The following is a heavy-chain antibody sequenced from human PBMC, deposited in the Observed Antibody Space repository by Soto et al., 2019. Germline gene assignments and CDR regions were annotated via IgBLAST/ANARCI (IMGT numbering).Heavy chain of an antibody. CDR3: ARSNSGYYKWFDP. CDR2: IYYSGST. Sequence: SETLSLTCTVSGGSISSYYWSWIRQPPGKGLEWIGYIYYSGSTNNNPSLKSRVAISVDTSKNQFSLMLSSVTAADTAIYYCARSNSGYYKWFDPWGQGTLVTVSS. V-gene: IGHV4-59*08. CDR1: GGSISSYY. D-gene: IGHD3-22*01. J-gene: IGHJ5*02.